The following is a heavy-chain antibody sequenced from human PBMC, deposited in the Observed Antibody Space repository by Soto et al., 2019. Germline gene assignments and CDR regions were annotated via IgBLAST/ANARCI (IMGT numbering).Heavy chain of an antibody. CDR3: ARACSSNSCYDVFDY. Sequence: SETLSLTXTVSGGSISSYYWSWIRQPAGKGLEWIGRIYTSGSTNYNPSLKSRVTMSVDTSKNQFSLKLSSVTAADTAVYYCARACSSNSCYDVFDYWGQGTLVTVSS. D-gene: IGHD2-2*01. J-gene: IGHJ4*02. CDR2: IYTSGST. CDR1: GGSISSYY. V-gene: IGHV4-4*07.